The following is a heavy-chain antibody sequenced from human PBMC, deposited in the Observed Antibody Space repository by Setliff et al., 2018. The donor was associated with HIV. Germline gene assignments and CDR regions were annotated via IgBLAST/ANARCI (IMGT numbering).Heavy chain of an antibody. CDR1: GVSVGSGDYY. CDR3: AREWELHQGGAFDI. CDR2: IYYSGST. D-gene: IGHD1-26*01. V-gene: IGHV4-31*03. Sequence: SETLSLTCSVSGVSVGSGDYYWHWIRQHPEKALEWIGYIYYSGSTYYNPSLKSRLTISVDTSKNQFSLKLSSVTAADTAVYYCAREWELHQGGAFDIWGQGTMVTVSS. J-gene: IGHJ3*02.